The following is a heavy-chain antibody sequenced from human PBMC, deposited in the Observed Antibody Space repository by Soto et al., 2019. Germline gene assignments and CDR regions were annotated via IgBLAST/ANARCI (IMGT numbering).Heavy chain of an antibody. V-gene: IGHV3-23*01. D-gene: IGHD3-10*01. Sequence: EVQLSESGGGLVQPGGYLRLSCAASGFTFSNFAMRWFRQPPGKGLEWVSGISGDGLDTYYADSVKGRFTISRDNFKKMLYLQMNGLKVDDTAVYYCARKGWFGGSLHYYNMDVWGQGTTVTISS. CDR1: GFTFSNFA. CDR2: ISGDGLDT. CDR3: ARKGWFGGSLHYYNMDV. J-gene: IGHJ6*02.